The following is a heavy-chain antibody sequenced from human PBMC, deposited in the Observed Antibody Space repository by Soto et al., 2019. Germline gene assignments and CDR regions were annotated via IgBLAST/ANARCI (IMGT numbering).Heavy chain of an antibody. J-gene: IGHJ6*03. Sequence: QVQLQESGPGLVKPSETLSLTCTVSRGSISRYYWSCIRQSPSKGLEWLGYIYSTGATNYNPSVKCRVTLSVDTSKNQVSRRLISVTAADTVVYFCASQPVMRSGGDYYQYMDVWCEGTTVTVAS. D-gene: IGHD2-21*01. V-gene: IGHV4-59*08. CDR3: ASQPVMRSGGDYYQYMDV. CDR1: RGSISRYY. CDR2: IYSTGAT.